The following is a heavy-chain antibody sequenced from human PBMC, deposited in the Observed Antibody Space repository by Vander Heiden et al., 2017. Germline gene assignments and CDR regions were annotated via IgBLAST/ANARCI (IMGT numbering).Heavy chain of an antibody. V-gene: IGHV3-30-3*01. Sequence: QVQLVDSGGGVVQPGRSLRLSCAASGFTFSSYAMHWVRQAPGKGLEWVAVISYEGSKKYYADSVKGRFTISRDNSKNTLYLQMNSLRAEDTAVYYCARDQDGDGYNYVDYWGQGTLVTVSS. CDR2: ISYEGSKK. D-gene: IGHD5-12*01. J-gene: IGHJ4*02. CDR1: GFTFSSYA. CDR3: ARDQDGDGYNYVDY.